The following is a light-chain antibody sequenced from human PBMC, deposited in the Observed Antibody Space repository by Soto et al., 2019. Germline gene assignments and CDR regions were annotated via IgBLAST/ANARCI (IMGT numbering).Light chain of an antibody. CDR1: QSVYNN. CDR3: QQYVSSPLT. Sequence: EIVLTQSPATLSVSPGERATLSCRASQSVYNNLAWYQQKPGQAPRLLIYDASIRATGIPDRFSGSGSGTDFTLTISRLEPEDFAVYYCQQYVSSPLTFGQGTKVDIK. V-gene: IGKV3-20*01. CDR2: DAS. J-gene: IGKJ1*01.